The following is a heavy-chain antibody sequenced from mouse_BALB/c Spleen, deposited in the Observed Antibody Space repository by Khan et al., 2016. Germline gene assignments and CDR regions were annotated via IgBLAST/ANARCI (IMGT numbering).Heavy chain of an antibody. D-gene: IGHD1-1*01. CDR1: VFNIKDYY. Sequence: VQLHPSLAELVRSGASVKLSCTASVFNIKDYYMHWVKQRPEQGLEWIGWIDPENGDTEYAPKFQGKATMTADTSSNAAYLQFSSLTSEDSAVYYCNALYYGSDVYFDYWGQGTTLTVSS. V-gene: IGHV14-4*02. CDR2: IDPENGDT. J-gene: IGHJ2*01. CDR3: NALYYGSDVYFDY.